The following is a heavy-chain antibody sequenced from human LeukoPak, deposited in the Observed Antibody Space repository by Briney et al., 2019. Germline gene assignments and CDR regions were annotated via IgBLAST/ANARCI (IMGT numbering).Heavy chain of an antibody. CDR3: ARVLYSSSWYLFDY. J-gene: IGHJ4*02. CDR1: GFTFSSYW. D-gene: IGHD6-13*01. Sequence: GGSLRLSCAASGFTFSSYWMHWVRQAPGKGLVWVSRINSDGSSTSYADSVKDRFTISRDNAKNTLYLQMNSLRAEDTAVYYCARVLYSSSWYLFDYWGQGTLVTVSS. V-gene: IGHV3-74*01. CDR2: INSDGSST.